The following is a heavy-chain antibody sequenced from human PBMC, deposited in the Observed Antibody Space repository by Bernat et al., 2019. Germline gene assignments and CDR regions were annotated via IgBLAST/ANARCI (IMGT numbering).Heavy chain of an antibody. D-gene: IGHD1-7*01. Sequence: EVQLVESGGDLVKPGGSLRLSCAASGLTFTSAWMNWVRQAPGKGLGWVGRIRSKGVGGASEYAAPAKGRFTISRDDSKNTLYLQMNSLKTEDTAVYFCTTEGTIMESSGFDYWGQGTQVTVSS. J-gene: IGHJ4*02. CDR3: TTEGTIMESSGFDY. CDR1: GLTFTSAW. CDR2: IRSKGVGGAS. V-gene: IGHV3-15*07.